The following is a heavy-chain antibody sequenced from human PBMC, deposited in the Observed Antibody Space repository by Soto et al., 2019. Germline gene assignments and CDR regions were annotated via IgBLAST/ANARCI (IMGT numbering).Heavy chain of an antibody. J-gene: IGHJ4*02. CDR2: IRSKAYGGTT. D-gene: IGHD1-1*01. CDR3: TRGLDPTTPTSIDY. Sequence: GSLRISCTPYVFNFGYHAMSWFGQAPGRGLEWVGFIRSKAYGGTTEYAASVKGRFTISRDDSKSIPYLQMNSLKTEDTAVYYRTRGLDPTTPTSIDYWGQGTLVTVSS. CDR1: VFNFGYHA. V-gene: IGHV3-49*03.